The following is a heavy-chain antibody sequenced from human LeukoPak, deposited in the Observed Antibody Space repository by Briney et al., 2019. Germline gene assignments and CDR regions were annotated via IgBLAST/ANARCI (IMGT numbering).Heavy chain of an antibody. CDR2: IHPNSAGT. D-gene: IGHD2-2*01. V-gene: IGHV1-2*02. CDR3: ASEPAAMAEVDYYYGMDV. CDR1: GYTFTGYY. Sequence: GASVKVSCKASGYTFTGYYMHWVRQAPGQGLEWMGWIHPNSAGTNYAQKFQGRVTMTTDTSISTAYMALSRLRSDDTAVYYCASEPAAMAEVDYYYGMDVWGQGTTVTVSS. J-gene: IGHJ6*02.